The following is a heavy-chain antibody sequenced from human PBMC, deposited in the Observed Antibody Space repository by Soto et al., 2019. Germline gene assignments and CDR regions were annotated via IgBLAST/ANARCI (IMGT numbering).Heavy chain of an antibody. D-gene: IGHD6-19*01. CDR2: IRSKANSYAT. V-gene: IGHV3-73*01. CDR1: GFTFSGSA. Sequence: QTGGSLRLSCAASGFTFSGSAMHWVPQASGKGLEWVGRIRSKANSYATAYAASVKGRFTISRDDSKNTAYLQMNSLKTEDTAVYYCTRRGGAVAVTTPYYYYGMDVWGQGTTVTVSS. CDR3: TRRGGAVAVTTPYYYYGMDV. J-gene: IGHJ6*02.